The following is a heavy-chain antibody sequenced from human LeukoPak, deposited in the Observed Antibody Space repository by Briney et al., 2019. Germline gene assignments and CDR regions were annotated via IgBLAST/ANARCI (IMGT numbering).Heavy chain of an antibody. J-gene: IGHJ4*02. CDR3: ARGEGQAVSAFDS. CDR1: GGSISSYY. V-gene: IGHV4-59*01. Sequence: SETLSLTCTVSGGSISSYYWSWFRQPPGKGLEWIGYIYYSGNTNYKPSLETRVTISLDTAKNQFSLRLTSVTAADTAVYYCARGEGQAVSAFDSWGQGVLVTVSS. CDR2: IYYSGNT. D-gene: IGHD2-15*01.